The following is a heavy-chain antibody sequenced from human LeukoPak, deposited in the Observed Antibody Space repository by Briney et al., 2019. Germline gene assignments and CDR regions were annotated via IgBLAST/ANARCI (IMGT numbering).Heavy chain of an antibody. CDR2: ISLDGSNK. CDR1: GLTLTSYA. V-gene: IGHV3-30-3*01. J-gene: IGHJ4*02. D-gene: IGHD3-22*01. Sequence: GGSLRPSCAASGLTLTSYAMHWVRQAPGKGREWVAVISLDGSNKYYADSVKGLFTISRDNSKNSLYLQMNSLRAEDTAVYYCARDARLYDSSGYYLDYWGQGTLVTVSS. CDR3: ARDARLYDSSGYYLDY.